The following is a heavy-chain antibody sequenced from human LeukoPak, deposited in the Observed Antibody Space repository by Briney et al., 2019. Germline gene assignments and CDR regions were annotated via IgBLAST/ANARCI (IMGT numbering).Heavy chain of an antibody. V-gene: IGHV1-8*01. J-gene: IGHJ4*02. CDR3: ARAVPGPAPASYRFDY. CDR2: MNPNSGNT. Sequence: ASAKVSCKASGYTFTSYDINWVRQATGQGLEWMGWMNPNSGNTGYAQKFQGRVTMTRNTSISTAYMELSSLRSEDTAVYYCARAVPGPAPASYRFDYWGQGTLVTVSS. CDR1: GYTFTSYD. D-gene: IGHD3-16*02.